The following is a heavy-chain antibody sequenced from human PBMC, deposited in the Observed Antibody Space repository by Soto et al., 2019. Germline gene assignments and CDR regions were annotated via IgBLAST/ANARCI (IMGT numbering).Heavy chain of an antibody. V-gene: IGHV1-2*04. CDR1: GYTFTSYY. D-gene: IGHD6-13*01. CDR2: INPNSGGT. J-gene: IGHJ5*02. CDR3: ARAPPRIAAAGNWWFDP. Sequence: ASVKVSCKASGYTFTSYYMHWVRQAPGQGLEWMGWINPNSGGTNYAQKFQGWVTMTRDTSISTAYMELSRLRSDDTAVYYCARAPPRIAAAGNWWFDPWGQGTLVTVSS.